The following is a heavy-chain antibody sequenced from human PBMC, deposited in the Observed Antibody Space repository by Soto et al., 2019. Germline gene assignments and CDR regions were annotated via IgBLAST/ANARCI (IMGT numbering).Heavy chain of an antibody. Sequence: SETLSLTCTVSGGSISSSSYYWGWIRQPPGKGLEWIGSIYYSGSTYYNPSLKSRVTISVDTSKNQFSLKLSSVTAADTAVYYCARLLGYCSSTSCYTTRGYYYYMDVWGKGTTVTVSS. D-gene: IGHD2-2*02. CDR3: ARLLGYCSSTSCYTTRGYYYYMDV. CDR1: GGSISSSSYY. V-gene: IGHV4-39*01. J-gene: IGHJ6*03. CDR2: IYYSGST.